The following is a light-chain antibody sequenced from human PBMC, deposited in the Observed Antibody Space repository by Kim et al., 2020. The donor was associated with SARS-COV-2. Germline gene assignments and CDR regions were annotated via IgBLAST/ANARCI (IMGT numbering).Light chain of an antibody. CDR2: GAS. CDR3: QQYNNWLQT. V-gene: IGKV3-15*01. CDR1: QSISSN. J-gene: IGKJ1*01. Sequence: VSPGESVTLSCRANQSISSNLAWYQQKPGQAPRLLIYGASTRATGIPARFSGSGSGTEFTLTISSLQSEDFAVYYCQQYNNWLQTFGQGTKVDIK.